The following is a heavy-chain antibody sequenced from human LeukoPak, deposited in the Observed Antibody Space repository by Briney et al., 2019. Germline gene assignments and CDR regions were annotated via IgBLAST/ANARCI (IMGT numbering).Heavy chain of an antibody. D-gene: IGHD3-10*01. CDR1: GGSISSYY. CDR3: ARLYSGSGSFLLPFDY. J-gene: IGHJ4*02. Sequence: SETLSLTCTVSGGSISSYYWSWIRQPPGKGLEWIGYIYYCGSTNYSPSLKSRVTISVDTSKNQFSLKLSSVTAADTAVYYCARLYSGSGSFLLPFDYWGQGTLVTVSS. CDR2: IYYCGST. V-gene: IGHV4-59*08.